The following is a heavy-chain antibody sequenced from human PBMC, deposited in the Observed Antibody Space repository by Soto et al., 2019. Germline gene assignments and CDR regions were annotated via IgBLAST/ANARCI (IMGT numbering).Heavy chain of an antibody. J-gene: IGHJ4*02. D-gene: IGHD2-15*01. CDR1: GDSLSSYY. CDR3: ARVRWDCSGGSCYFHYFDY. CDR2: IYYSGHS. Sequence: SETLSLTCTVSGDSLSSYYWSWIRQPPGKGLEWIGYIYYSGHSNYNPSLKSRVTISVDTSRNQFSLKLSSVTAADTAVYYCARVRWDCSGGSCYFHYFDYWGQGTLVTVSS. V-gene: IGHV4-59*01.